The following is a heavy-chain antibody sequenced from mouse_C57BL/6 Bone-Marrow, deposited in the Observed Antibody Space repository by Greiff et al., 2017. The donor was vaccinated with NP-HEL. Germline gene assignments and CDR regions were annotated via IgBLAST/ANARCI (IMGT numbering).Heavy chain of an antibody. D-gene: IGHD4-1*01. V-gene: IGHV1-50*01. Sequence: VQLQQPGAELVKPGASVKLSCKASGYTFTSYWMPWVKQRPGQGLEWIGEIDPSDSYTNYNQKFKGKATLTVDTSSSTAYMQLSSLTSEYSAVYYCARRWNWDVDYFDYWGQGTTLTVSS. J-gene: IGHJ2*01. CDR3: ARRWNWDVDYFDY. CDR2: IDPSDSYT. CDR1: GYTFTSYW.